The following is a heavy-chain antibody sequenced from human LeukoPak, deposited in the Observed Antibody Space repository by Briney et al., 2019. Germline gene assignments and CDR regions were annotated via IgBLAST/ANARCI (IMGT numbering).Heavy chain of an antibody. D-gene: IGHD2-2*01. CDR1: GGSISSYY. Sequence: SETLSLTCTVSGGSISSYYWSWIRQPAGKGLEWIGRIYTSWSTNYNPSLKSRVTMSVDTSKNQFSLKLSSVTAADTAVYYCAGDTVVPAARVYYYYYGMDVWGQGTTVTVSS. J-gene: IGHJ6*02. V-gene: IGHV4-4*07. CDR2: IYTSWST. CDR3: AGDTVVPAARVYYYYYGMDV.